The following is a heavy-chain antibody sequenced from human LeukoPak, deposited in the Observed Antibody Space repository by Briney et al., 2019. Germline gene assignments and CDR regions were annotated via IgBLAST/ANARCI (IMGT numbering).Heavy chain of an antibody. V-gene: IGHV3-21*01. CDR1: GFTFSSYS. Sequence: GGSLRLSCAASGFTFSSYSMNWVRQAPGKGLEWVSSISSSSSYIYYADSVKGRFTISRDNAKNSLYLQMNSLRAEDTAVYYCARDMAYCSTTSCYELDYWGQGTLVTVSS. CDR3: ARDMAYCSTTSCYELDY. D-gene: IGHD2-2*01. J-gene: IGHJ4*02. CDR2: ISSSSSYI.